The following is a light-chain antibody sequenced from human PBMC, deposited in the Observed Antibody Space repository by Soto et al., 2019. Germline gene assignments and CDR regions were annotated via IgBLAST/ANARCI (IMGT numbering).Light chain of an antibody. CDR1: QSVSSY. CDR3: QQRSNWPPIT. V-gene: IGKV3-11*01. J-gene: IGKJ5*01. Sequence: EIVLTQSPATLSLSPGERATLACWASQSVSSYLAWYQQKPGQAPRLLIYDASNRATGIPARFSGSGSGTDFTLTISSLEPEDFAVYYCQQRSNWPPITFGQGTRLAI. CDR2: DAS.